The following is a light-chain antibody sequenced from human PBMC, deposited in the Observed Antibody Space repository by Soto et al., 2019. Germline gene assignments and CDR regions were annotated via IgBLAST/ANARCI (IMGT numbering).Light chain of an antibody. CDR2: LGS. Sequence: DIVMTQSPLSLPVTPGEPASISCRSSQSLLHSNGYNYLDWYLQKPGQSPQLLIYLGSNRASGVPDRFSGSGSGTDFTLQISRVEAEDVGVYYCMQALQTLLTFGGGTKV. J-gene: IGKJ4*01. CDR1: QSLLHSNGYNY. V-gene: IGKV2-28*01. CDR3: MQALQTLLT.